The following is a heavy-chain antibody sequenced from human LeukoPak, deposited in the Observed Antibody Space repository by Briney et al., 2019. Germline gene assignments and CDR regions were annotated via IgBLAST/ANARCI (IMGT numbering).Heavy chain of an antibody. CDR2: LTDSGGTT. CDR1: GFTFANYA. CDR3: AKKRDALDI. Sequence: GGPLRLSCVASGFTFANYAMGWLRQAPGRRPEWVSSLTDSGGTTYYVDSVKGRFAISRDNSKNTLYLHMNSLRAEDTAVYYCAKKRDALDIWGQGTVVTVSS. V-gene: IGHV3-23*01. J-gene: IGHJ3*02. D-gene: IGHD5-24*01.